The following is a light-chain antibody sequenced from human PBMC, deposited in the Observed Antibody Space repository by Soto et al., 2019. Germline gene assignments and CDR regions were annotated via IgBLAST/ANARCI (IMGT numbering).Light chain of an antibody. J-gene: IGKJ1*01. CDR1: EKIPGW. Sequence: DIQLTQSPSTLSASVGARVTITCRASEKIPGWVAWYKQTPVKAPKLLIYDVSTLESGVPSTFSGSGSGTEFTLTISSLQPDDFATYYCHQYSLYSTFGQGTKVDIK. CDR3: HQYSLYST. V-gene: IGKV1-5*01. CDR2: DVS.